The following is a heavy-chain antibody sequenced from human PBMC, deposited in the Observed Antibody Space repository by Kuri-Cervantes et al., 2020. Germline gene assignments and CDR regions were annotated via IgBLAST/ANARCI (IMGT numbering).Heavy chain of an antibody. V-gene: IGHV3-66*01. Sequence: GESLKISCAASGFTVSSNYMSWVRQAPGKGLEWVSVIYSGGSTYYADSVKGKFTISRDNSKNTLYLHMNNLRAEDTAVYYCARDRPFSYWGQGTLVTVSS. D-gene: IGHD3-16*01. CDR2: IYSGGST. CDR1: GFTVSSNY. CDR3: ARDRPFSY. J-gene: IGHJ4*02.